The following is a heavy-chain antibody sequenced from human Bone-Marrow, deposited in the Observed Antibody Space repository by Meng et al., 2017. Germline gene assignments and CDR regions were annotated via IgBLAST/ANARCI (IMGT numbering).Heavy chain of an antibody. CDR1: GGSISRSNW. J-gene: IGHJ4*02. D-gene: IGHD2-21*01. Sequence: QGLLQESGPGLVKPAGTLARTGAVSGGSISRSNWWSWVRQPPGKGLEWIGKIYHSGITIYNPSLKSRVTMSVDNSKNQFSLKLNSMTAADTAVYYCAREGRSHQVGVSVYWGQGNLVTVSS. CDR3: AREGRSHQVGVSVY. V-gene: IGHV4-4*02. CDR2: IYHSGIT.